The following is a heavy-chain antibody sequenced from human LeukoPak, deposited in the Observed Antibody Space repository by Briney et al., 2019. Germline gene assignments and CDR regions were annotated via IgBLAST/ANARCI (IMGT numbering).Heavy chain of an antibody. V-gene: IGHV3-43D*03. Sequence: GGSLRLSCTTSGFPFQNYAMHWVRQAQGKGLEWVSLITSDGYSAYYADSVKGRFTISRDNRQNSLYLQMHTVTAEDTALYYCAKAPQGYSYYIDVWGNGTTVTVSS. CDR1: GFPFQNYA. CDR3: AKAPQGYSYYIDV. J-gene: IGHJ6*03. D-gene: IGHD2-15*01. CDR2: ITSDGYSA.